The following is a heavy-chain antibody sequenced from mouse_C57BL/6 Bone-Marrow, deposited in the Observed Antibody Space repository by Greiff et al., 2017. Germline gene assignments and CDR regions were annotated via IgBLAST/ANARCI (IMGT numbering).Heavy chain of an antibody. CDR1: GYTFTSYW. J-gene: IGHJ4*01. CDR3: ARTPAPYAMDY. CDR2: INPSSGYT. Sequence: VMLVESGAELAKPGASVTLSCKASGYTFTSYWMHWVQQRPGQGLEWLGYINPSSGYTKYNQKFKDKATLTADKSSSTASMQLSILTYEDSAVYYCARTPAPYAMDYWGQRTSVTVSS. V-gene: IGHV1-7*01.